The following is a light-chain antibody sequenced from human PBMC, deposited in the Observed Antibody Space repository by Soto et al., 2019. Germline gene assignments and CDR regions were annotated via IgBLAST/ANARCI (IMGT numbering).Light chain of an antibody. CDR3: QQYCSSPWT. CDR2: WAS. Sequence: DVVMPQSPDSLAVSLGERATINCRSSQSVLYSSSNKNYLAWYQQKPGQPPKLLIYWASTRESGVPDRFSGSGSGTDFTLTISSLQAEDVAVYYCQQYCSSPWTFGQGTKVEIK. J-gene: IGKJ1*01. CDR1: QSVLYSSSNKNY. V-gene: IGKV4-1*01.